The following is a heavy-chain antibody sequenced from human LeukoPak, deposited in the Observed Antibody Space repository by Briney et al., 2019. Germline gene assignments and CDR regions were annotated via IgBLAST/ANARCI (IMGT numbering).Heavy chain of an antibody. D-gene: IGHD3-10*01. V-gene: IGHV6-1*01. J-gene: IGHJ4*02. CDR1: GDSVSSNSAA. CDR2: TYYRSKWYN. Sequence: SQTLSLTCAISGDSVSSNSAAWNWIRQSPSRGLEWLGRTYYRSKWYNDCAVPVKSRITINPDTSKNQFSLQLNSVTPEDTAVYYCARASEVRGVIPLYFDYWGQGTLVTVSS. CDR3: ARASEVRGVIPLYFDY.